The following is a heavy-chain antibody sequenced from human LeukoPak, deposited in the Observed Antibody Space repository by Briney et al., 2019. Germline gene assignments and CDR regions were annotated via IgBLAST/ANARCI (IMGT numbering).Heavy chain of an antibody. D-gene: IGHD3-10*01. V-gene: IGHV3-53*01. Sequence: GGSLRLSCAASGFTVSSNYMTWVRQAPGKGLEWVSVIYSGGSTYYADSVKGRFTISRDNSKNTVFLEMNSLRAEDTAVYHCARDRYSGSDGFDIWGPGTMVIVSS. CDR1: GFTVSSNY. CDR3: ARDRYSGSDGFDI. CDR2: IYSGGST. J-gene: IGHJ3*02.